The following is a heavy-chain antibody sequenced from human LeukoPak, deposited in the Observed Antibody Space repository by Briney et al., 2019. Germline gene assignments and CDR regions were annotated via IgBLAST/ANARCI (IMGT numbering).Heavy chain of an antibody. D-gene: IGHD3-22*01. V-gene: IGHV3-33*01. CDR1: GFTFSSYG. J-gene: IGHJ2*01. CDR2: IWYDGSNK. Sequence: PGGSLRLSCAASGFTFSSYGMHWVRQAPGKGLEWVAVIWYDGSNKYYADSVKGRFTISRDNSKNTLYLQMNSLRAEDTAVYYCARGLYYYDSSGYSYFDLWGRGTLVTVSS. CDR3: ARGLYYYDSSGYSYFDL.